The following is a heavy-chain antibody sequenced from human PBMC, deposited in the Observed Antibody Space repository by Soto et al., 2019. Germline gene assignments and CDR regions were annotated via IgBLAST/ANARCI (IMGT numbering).Heavy chain of an antibody. J-gene: IGHJ4*02. CDR3: ARGGAAYGLDY. D-gene: IGHD3-10*01. CDR2: IYYSGST. V-gene: IGHV4-59*01. CDR1: GGSISSYY. Sequence: SETLSLTCTVSGGSISSYYWSWIRQPPGKGLEWIGYIYYSGSTNYNPSLKSRVTISVDTSKNQFSLKLSSVTAADSAMYYCARGGAAYGLDYWGQGTLVTVSS.